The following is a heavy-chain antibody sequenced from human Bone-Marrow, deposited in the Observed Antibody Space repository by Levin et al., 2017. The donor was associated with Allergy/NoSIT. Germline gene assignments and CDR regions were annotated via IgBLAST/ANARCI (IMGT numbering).Heavy chain of an antibody. J-gene: IGHJ6*02. CDR1: GFRFSSYG. D-gene: IGHD6-19*01. CDR2: ISGDGRDK. Sequence: GESLKISCEASGFRFSSYGMHWVRQAPGKGPEWVALISGDGRDKYYADSVKGRFSIFREISTKTVYLQMDNLRVDDTAVYFCARGGYSSGWPPLGVWGLGTTVTVS. CDR3: ARGGYSSGWPPLGV. V-gene: IGHV3-33*01.